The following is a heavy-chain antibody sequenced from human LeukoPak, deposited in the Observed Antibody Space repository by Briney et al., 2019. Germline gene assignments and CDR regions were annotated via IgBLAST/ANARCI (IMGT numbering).Heavy chain of an antibody. J-gene: IGHJ5*02. CDR2: IYYSGST. D-gene: IGHD3-9*01. Sequence: FGTLSLTCTVSGGSISSSSYYWGWIRQPPGKGLEWIGSIYYSGSTYYNPSLKSRFTVSVDTSKNQFSLKLSSVTAADTAVYYCARDEIIQGYDILTGPGPWGQGTLVTVSS. V-gene: IGHV4-39*07. CDR1: GGSISSSSYY. CDR3: ARDEIIQGYDILTGPGP.